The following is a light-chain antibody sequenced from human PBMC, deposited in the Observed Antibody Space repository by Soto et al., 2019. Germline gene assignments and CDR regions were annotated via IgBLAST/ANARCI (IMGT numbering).Light chain of an antibody. Sequence: EIVLTQSPATLSLSPGERATLSCRASQSVSSYLAWYQQKPSQAPRLLIYGASTRATGIPARFSGSGSGTEFTLTISSLQSEDFAVYYCQQYNNWLWTFGQGTKV. V-gene: IGKV3-15*01. J-gene: IGKJ1*01. CDR2: GAS. CDR3: QQYNNWLWT. CDR1: QSVSSY.